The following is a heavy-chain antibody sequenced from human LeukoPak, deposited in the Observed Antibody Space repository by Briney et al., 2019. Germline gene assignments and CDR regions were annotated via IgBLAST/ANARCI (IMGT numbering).Heavy chain of an antibody. V-gene: IGHV3-23*01. J-gene: IGHJ4*02. Sequence: GGSLRLSCAVSGFTFSNYAMSWVRQAPGKGLEWVSAISDSGGRTYYADSVKGRFTISRDNSKNTLYLQMNSLRAEDTAVHYCVRGSSGYLDYWGQGTLVTVSS. CDR3: VRGSSGYLDY. D-gene: IGHD3-22*01. CDR2: ISDSGGRT. CDR1: GFTFSNYA.